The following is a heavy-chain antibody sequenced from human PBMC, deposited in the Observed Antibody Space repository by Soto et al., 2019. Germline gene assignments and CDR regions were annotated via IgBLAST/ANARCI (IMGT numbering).Heavy chain of an antibody. CDR1: GGSISSGGYY. J-gene: IGHJ5*02. D-gene: IGHD6-6*01. Sequence: PSETLSLTCTVSGGSISSGGYYWSWIRQHPGKGLEWIGYIYYSGSTYYNPSLESRVTISVDTSKNQFSLKLSSVTAADTVVYYCAREEYSSSSRGHWFDPWGQGTLVTVSS. CDR2: IYYSGST. CDR3: AREEYSSSSRGHWFDP. V-gene: IGHV4-31*03.